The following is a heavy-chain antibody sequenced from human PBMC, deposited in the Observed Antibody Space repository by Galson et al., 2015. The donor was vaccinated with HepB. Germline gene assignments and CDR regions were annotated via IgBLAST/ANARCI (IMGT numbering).Heavy chain of an antibody. V-gene: IGHV1-18*01. Sequence: SVKVSCKASGYTFTSYGISWVRRAPGQGLEWMGWISAYNGITNYAQKLQGRVTMTTDTSTSTAYMELRSLRSDDTAVYYCARGGVHCSSTSCYPPDYWGQGTLVTVSS. CDR1: GYTFTSYG. D-gene: IGHD2-2*01. CDR2: ISAYNGIT. J-gene: IGHJ4*02. CDR3: ARGGVHCSSTSCYPPDY.